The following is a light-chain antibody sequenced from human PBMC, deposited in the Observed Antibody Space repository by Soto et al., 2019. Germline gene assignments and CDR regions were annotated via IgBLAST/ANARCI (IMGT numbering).Light chain of an antibody. V-gene: IGLV2-8*01. CDR1: SDDVGAYNS. CDR2: KGT. Sequence: QSVLAQPASVSGSPGQSITISCTGTSDDVGAYNSVSWYQQLPHKAPQVILYKGTQRPSGVPDRFSGSKSGNTASLTVSGLQAADEADYFCKSYAGSNTYVFGSGTKVTV. CDR3: KSYAGSNTYV. J-gene: IGLJ1*01.